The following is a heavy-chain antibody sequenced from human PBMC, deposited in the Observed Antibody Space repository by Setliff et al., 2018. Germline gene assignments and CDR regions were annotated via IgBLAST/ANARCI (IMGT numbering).Heavy chain of an antibody. Sequence: SETLSLTCKVSGDSMNSGVYYWGWIRQPPGKGLEWIGTIYDSGKTYYNPSLKSRVTISVDTSKNQISLKLNSVTAADTGVYYCASCRYQVPYNYWGQGTLVTVSS. V-gene: IGHV4-39*01. CDR3: ASCRYQVPYNY. D-gene: IGHD2-2*01. CDR1: GDSMNSGVYY. CDR2: IYDSGKT. J-gene: IGHJ4*02.